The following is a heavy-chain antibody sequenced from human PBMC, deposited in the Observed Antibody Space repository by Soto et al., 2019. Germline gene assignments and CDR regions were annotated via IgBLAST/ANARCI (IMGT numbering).Heavy chain of an antibody. CDR3: ATYYYGSGSPNWFDP. V-gene: IGHV4-4*02. J-gene: IGHJ5*02. Sequence: SDPLSRTYAISGCSISSRNWWIWVRQPPGNGLEWIGQIYHSGSTNYNPSLKSRVTISVDTSKNQFSLKLSSVTAADTAVYYCATYYYGSGSPNWFDPWGQG. CDR1: GCSISSRNW. CDR2: IYHSGST. D-gene: IGHD3-10*01.